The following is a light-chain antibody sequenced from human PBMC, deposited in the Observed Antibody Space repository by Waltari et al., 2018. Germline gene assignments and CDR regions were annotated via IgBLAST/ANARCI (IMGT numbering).Light chain of an antibody. J-gene: IGKJ1*01. CDR2: SAS. Sequence: EIVMTQSPATLSVSLGERATLSCRASQSVGSNYLAWYQQTPGQAPRLLISSASTRATGVPARFSGSGSGTEFTLTISSLQSEDFAICYCQQYNNWPWTFGQGTKVEI. V-gene: IGKV3-15*01. CDR3: QQYNNWPWT. CDR1: QSVGSN.